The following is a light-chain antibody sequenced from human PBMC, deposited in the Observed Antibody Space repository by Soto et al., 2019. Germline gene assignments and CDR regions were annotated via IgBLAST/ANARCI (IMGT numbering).Light chain of an antibody. J-gene: IGLJ1*01. CDR2: DVS. CDR3: SSYSSSATPYV. CDR1: SSDVGSYNY. V-gene: IGLV2-14*01. Sequence: QSALTQPASVSGSPGQSTTISCTGTSSDVGSYNYVSWYQQHPGKAPELLIYDVSNRPSGVSNRFSGSKSGNTASLTISGLQAEDEADYYCSSYSSSATPYVFGTGTKLTVL.